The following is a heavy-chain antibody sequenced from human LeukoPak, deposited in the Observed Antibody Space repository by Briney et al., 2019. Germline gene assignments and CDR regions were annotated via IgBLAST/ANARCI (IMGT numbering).Heavy chain of an antibody. Sequence: PSETLSLTCTVSGGSLSSYYWSWIRQPPGKGLEWIGYIYYSGSTNYNPSLKSRVTVSVDTSKNQFSLKLSSVTAADTAVYYCARGGEDYYDSSGYRPPLDYWGQGTLVTVSS. CDR1: GGSLSSYY. J-gene: IGHJ4*02. V-gene: IGHV4-59*01. D-gene: IGHD3-22*01. CDR3: ARGGEDYYDSSGYRPPLDY. CDR2: IYYSGST.